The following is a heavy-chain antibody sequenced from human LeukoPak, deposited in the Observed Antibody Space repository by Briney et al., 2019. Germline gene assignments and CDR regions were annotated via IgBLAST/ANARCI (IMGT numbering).Heavy chain of an antibody. CDR3: ARDPRRGYVGY. V-gene: IGHV3-7*03. CDR1: GFTFSSYG. Sequence: GGSLRLSCAASGFTFSSYGMHWVRQAPGKGLEWVANIKQDGSEKYYVDSVKGRFTISRDNAKNSLYLQMNSLRAEDTAVYYCARDPRRGYVGYWGQGTLVTVSP. D-gene: IGHD5-12*01. J-gene: IGHJ4*02. CDR2: IKQDGSEK.